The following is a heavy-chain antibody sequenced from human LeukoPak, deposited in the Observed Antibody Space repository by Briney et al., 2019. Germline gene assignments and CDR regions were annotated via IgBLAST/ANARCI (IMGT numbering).Heavy chain of an antibody. J-gene: IGHJ6*02. V-gene: IGHV1-46*01. Sequence: ASVKVSCKASGYTFTSYYMHWVRQAPGQGLEWVGIINTSAATTRYGQKFKGRVTATRDTSTSTVYMEMSSLRSEDTAVYYCARGLESSGWYGMDVWGQGTAIIVSS. CDR3: ARGLESSGWYGMDV. CDR1: GYTFTSYY. CDR2: INTSAATT. D-gene: IGHD6-19*01.